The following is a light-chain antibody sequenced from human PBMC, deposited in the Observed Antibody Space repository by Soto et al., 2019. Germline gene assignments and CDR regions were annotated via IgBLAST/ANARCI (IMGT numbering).Light chain of an antibody. CDR3: ATWDDSLSGAL. V-gene: IGLV2-14*01. CDR1: SSDVGAYDF. CDR2: EVS. Sequence: QSVLTQHASVSGSPGQSITISCTGTSSDVGAYDFVSWYQQHPGKAPKYLIYEVSNRPSGVSDRFSGSKSGTTASLTISGLQAEDEADYYCATWDDSLSGALIGGGTKLTVL. J-gene: IGLJ2*01.